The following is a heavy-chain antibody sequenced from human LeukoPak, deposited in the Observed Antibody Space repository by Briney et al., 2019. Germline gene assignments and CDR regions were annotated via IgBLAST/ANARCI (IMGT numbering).Heavy chain of an antibody. V-gene: IGHV3-30-3*01. D-gene: IGHD3-22*01. CDR1: GFTFSKYA. CDR3: ARAPWHYDIAGAFDI. Sequence: PGESLRLSCAASGFTFSKYAMHWVRQAPGKGLEWVAVISYDGSNKYYADSVKGRFTISRDNSKNTLYLQMNSLRAEDTAVYYCARAPWHYDIAGAFDIWGQGTMVTVSS. J-gene: IGHJ3*02. CDR2: ISYDGSNK.